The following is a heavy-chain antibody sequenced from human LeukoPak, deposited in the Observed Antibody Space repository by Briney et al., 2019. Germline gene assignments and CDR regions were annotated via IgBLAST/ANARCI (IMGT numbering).Heavy chain of an antibody. CDR1: GFTFSSYA. J-gene: IGHJ4*02. V-gene: IGHV3-23*01. CDR3: AKGSYYDSSGSFYFDS. Sequence: GGSLRLSCAASGFTFSSYAMSWGRQAPGKGLEWVSAISGSGGSTYYADSVKGRVTISRDNSKNTLYLQMNSLRAEDTAVYYCAKGSYYDSSGSFYFDSWGQGTLVTVSS. D-gene: IGHD3-22*01. CDR2: ISGSGGST.